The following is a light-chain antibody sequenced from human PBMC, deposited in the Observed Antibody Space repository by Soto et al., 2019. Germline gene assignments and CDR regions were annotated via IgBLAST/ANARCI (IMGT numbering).Light chain of an antibody. V-gene: IGLV2-11*01. Sequence: QSVLTQPRSVSGSPGQSLTISCPGTNIDVGAYNYVSWYQQHPGKAPKLIIYDVTKRPSGVPARFSGSKSGDTATLTVSGLQAEDEADYYCCSYAGDTPYVFGAGTKVTGL. CDR1: NIDVGAYNY. J-gene: IGLJ1*01. CDR3: CSYAGDTPYV. CDR2: DVT.